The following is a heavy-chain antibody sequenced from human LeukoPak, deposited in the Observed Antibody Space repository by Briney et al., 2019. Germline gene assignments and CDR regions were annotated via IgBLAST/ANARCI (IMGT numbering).Heavy chain of an antibody. CDR3: ARGPGCSGGSCYGGSFDY. Sequence: SVKVSCKASGGTVSSYAISWVRQAPGQGLEWMGGFIPIFGTANYAQKFQGRVTITADESTSTAYMELSSLRSEDTAVYYCARGPGCSGGSCYGGSFDYWGQGTLVTVSS. V-gene: IGHV1-69*13. CDR1: GGTVSSYA. CDR2: FIPIFGTA. J-gene: IGHJ4*02. D-gene: IGHD2-15*01.